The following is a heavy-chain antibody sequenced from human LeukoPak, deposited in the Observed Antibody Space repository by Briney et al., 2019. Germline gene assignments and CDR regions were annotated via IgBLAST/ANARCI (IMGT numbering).Heavy chain of an antibody. CDR3: SFERARSGRGSGWRIFDY. CDR2: ICISGDST. Sequence: SLRLSCAPSGLTFRTYAMSCVCEAPEKRLWCGSAICISGDSTYYAAPSKGRFTISRVNFKNTLYLQMISLRAEDTAVYYCSFERARSGRGSGWRIFDYWGQGTLVTVSS. CDR1: GLTFRTYA. V-gene: IGHV3-23*01. D-gene: IGHD6-19*01. J-gene: IGHJ4*02.